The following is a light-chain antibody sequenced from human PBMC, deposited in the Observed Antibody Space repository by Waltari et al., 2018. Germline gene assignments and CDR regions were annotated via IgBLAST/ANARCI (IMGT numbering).Light chain of an antibody. Sequence: DIQMTQSPSSLSASVGDRVTITCQASQDIKNFLNWYQHKPGKAPRLLIFDASNLERGVPSRFSGSGSGTDFTFTISSLQPEDLATYYCQQYYHLLTFGGGTKVEIK. CDR3: QQYYHLLT. V-gene: IGKV1-33*01. CDR2: DAS. J-gene: IGKJ4*01. CDR1: QDIKNF.